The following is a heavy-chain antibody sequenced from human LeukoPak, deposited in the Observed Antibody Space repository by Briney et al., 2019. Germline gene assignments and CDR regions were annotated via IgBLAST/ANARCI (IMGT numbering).Heavy chain of an antibody. CDR2: ISNDGNNK. V-gene: IGHV3-30*18. J-gene: IGHJ4*02. Sequence: PGGSLRLSCAASRFTFSIYWMSWVRQAPGKGLEWVAAISNDGNNKFYADSVKGRFTISRDNPKNTMNLQMNSLRAEDTAVYYCAKGGGVIGRSYYFDYWGQGTLVTVSS. D-gene: IGHD2-8*02. CDR1: RFTFSIYW. CDR3: AKGGGVIGRSYYFDY.